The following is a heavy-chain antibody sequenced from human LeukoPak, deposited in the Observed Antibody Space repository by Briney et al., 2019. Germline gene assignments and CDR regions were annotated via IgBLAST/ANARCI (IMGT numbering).Heavy chain of an antibody. CDR3: ARGPPSWGFDL. J-gene: IGHJ2*01. D-gene: IGHD3-16*01. Sequence: GASVKVSCKASGYTFTNYDINWVRQATGQGLEWMGWMTSNSGNTGYAQKFQGRVTMTRDTSISTAYMELSSLRSEDTAVYYCARGPPSWGFDLWGRGTLVTVSS. V-gene: IGHV1-8*01. CDR2: MTSNSGNT. CDR1: GYTFTNYD.